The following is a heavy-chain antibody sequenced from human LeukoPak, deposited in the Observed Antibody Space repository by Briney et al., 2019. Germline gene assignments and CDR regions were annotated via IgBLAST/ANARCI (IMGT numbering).Heavy chain of an antibody. V-gene: IGHV4-59*01. CDR1: GGSISSYY. Sequence: SETLSLTCTVSGGSISSYYWSWIRQPPGKGLEWIGYIHYSGSTNYNPSLKSRVTISVDTPKNQFSLKLSSVTAADTAVYYCARDGDLGFGLDYWGQGTLVTVSS. CDR2: IHYSGST. D-gene: IGHD3-10*01. J-gene: IGHJ4*02. CDR3: ARDGDLGFGLDY.